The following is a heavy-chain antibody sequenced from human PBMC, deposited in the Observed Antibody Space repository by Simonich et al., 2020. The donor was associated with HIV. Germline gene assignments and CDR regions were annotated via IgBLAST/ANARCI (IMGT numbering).Heavy chain of an antibody. V-gene: IGHV4-34*01. CDR1: GGSFSGYY. CDR3: ARCLLSSTMTTRWFDP. CDR2: INHSGSI. Sequence: QVQLQQWGAGLLKPSETLSLTCAVYGGSFSGYYWSWIRQPPGKGLEWIGEINHSGSINYNPSLKSRVTMSVDTSKNQFSLKLSSVTAADTAVYYCARCLLSSTMTTRWFDPWGQGTLVTVSS. D-gene: IGHD4-17*01. J-gene: IGHJ5*02.